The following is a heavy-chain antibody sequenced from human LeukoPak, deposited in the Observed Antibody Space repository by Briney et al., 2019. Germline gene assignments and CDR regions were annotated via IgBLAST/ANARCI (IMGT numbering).Heavy chain of an antibody. CDR3: ARAPIVLMLYSSPNYFDY. D-gene: IGHD2-8*01. J-gene: IGHJ4*02. CDR1: GYSISSGYY. CDR2: IYHSGST. V-gene: IGHV4-38-2*01. Sequence: SETLSLTCAVSGYSISSGYYWGWIRQPPGKGLEWIGSIYHSGSTYYNPSLKSRVTISVDTSKNQFSLKLSSVTAADTAVYYCARAPIVLMLYSSPNYFDYWGQGTLVTVSS.